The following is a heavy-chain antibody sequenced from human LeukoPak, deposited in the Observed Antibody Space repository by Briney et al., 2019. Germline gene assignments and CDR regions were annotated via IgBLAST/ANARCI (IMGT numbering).Heavy chain of an antibody. V-gene: IGHV1-2*02. Sequence: GASVKVSCKASGYTFTGYYMHWVRQAPGQGLEWMGWINPNSGGTNYAQKFQGRVTMTRDTSISTAYMELSRLRSDDTAVYYCARDLSGSLHLPFDYWGQGTLVTVSS. CDR1: GYTFTGYY. CDR3: ARDLSGSLHLPFDY. J-gene: IGHJ4*02. CDR2: INPNSGGT.